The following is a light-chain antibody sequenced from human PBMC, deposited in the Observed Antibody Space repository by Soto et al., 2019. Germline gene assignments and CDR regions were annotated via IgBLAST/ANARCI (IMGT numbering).Light chain of an antibody. CDR1: QSLVYSDGYAY. J-gene: IGKJ1*01. CDR2: KAS. CDR3: LERTHGSPT. V-gene: IGKV2-30*01. Sequence: VVMTQSPLSLPVTLGQPASISCRSSQSLVYSDGYAYLNWFQQRPGQSPRRLIYKASNRDSGVPVRFMCSGSGSDFTLQIDRVAVEDVGIYSCLERTHGSPTFGPGTRVEIK.